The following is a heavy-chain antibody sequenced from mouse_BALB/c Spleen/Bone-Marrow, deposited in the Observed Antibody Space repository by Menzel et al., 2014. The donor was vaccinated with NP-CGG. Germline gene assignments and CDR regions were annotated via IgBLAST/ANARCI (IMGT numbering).Heavy chain of an antibody. CDR1: GYTFTSYD. J-gene: IGHJ3*01. Sequence: VQLQQSGAELVKPGASVKLSCKASGYTFTSYDINWVRQRPEQGLEWIGWIFPGDGSTKYNEKFKGKATLTTDKSSSTAYMQLSRLTSEASAVYFCARRVYYDYDGGAWFAYWGQGTLVTVSA. CDR2: IFPGDGST. CDR3: ARRVYYDYDGGAWFAY. V-gene: IGHV1S56*01. D-gene: IGHD2-4*01.